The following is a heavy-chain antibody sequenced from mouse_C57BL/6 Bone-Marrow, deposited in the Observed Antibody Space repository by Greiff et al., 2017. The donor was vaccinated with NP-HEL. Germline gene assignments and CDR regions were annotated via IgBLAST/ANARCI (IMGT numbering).Heavy chain of an antibody. CDR1: GYSITSDY. J-gene: IGHJ1*03. Sequence: EVQLQQSGPGLAKPSQTLSLTCSVTGYSITSDYWNWIRKFPGNKLEYMGYISYSGSTYYNPSLKSRISITRDTSKNQYYLQLNSVTTEDTATYYCARRLYYSNSPWYFDVWGTGTTVTVSS. D-gene: IGHD2-5*01. CDR3: ARRLYYSNSPWYFDV. V-gene: IGHV3-8*01. CDR2: ISYSGST.